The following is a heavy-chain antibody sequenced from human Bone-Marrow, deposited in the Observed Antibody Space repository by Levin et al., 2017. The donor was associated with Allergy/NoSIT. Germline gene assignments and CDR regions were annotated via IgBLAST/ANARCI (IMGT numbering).Heavy chain of an antibody. V-gene: IGHV3-23*01. CDR3: AKSSDYDLFRRQDF. CDR2: ISGGGGST. D-gene: IGHD5-12*01. CDR1: GFTFSNYA. Sequence: PGGSLRLSCAASGFTFSNYAMSWVRQAPGKGLECVSGISGGGGSTNYADSVKGRFTISRDNSKNTVYLQMNSLRAEDTAIYYCAKSSDYDLFRRQDFWGQGTLVTVSS. J-gene: IGHJ4*02.